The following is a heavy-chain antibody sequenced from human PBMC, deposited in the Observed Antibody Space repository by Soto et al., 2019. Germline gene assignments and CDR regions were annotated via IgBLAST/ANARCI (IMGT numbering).Heavy chain of an antibody. CDR2: ISSTTNYI. Sequence: PGGSLRLSCAASGFTFTRYSMNWVRQAPGKGLEWVSSISSTTNYIYYGDSMKGRFTISRDNAKNSLYLEMNSLRAEDTAVYYCARGSEDLTSNFDYWGQGTPVTVSS. CDR1: GFTFTRYS. J-gene: IGHJ4*02. V-gene: IGHV3-21*06. CDR3: ARGSEDLTSNFDY.